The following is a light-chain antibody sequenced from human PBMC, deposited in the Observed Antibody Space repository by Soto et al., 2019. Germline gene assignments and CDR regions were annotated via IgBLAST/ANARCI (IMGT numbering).Light chain of an antibody. J-gene: IGKJ3*01. CDR3: QQFDNLPFT. V-gene: IGKV1-33*01. CDR2: DAM. Sequence: DIQMTQSPSFLSASVGDRVTITCQASQAISDYLNWYQPKPGQAPKLLIHDAMHLETGVPSRFSGSGSGANFIFTITSLHPEDIATYFCQQFDNLPFTFGPGTTVDLK. CDR1: QAISDY.